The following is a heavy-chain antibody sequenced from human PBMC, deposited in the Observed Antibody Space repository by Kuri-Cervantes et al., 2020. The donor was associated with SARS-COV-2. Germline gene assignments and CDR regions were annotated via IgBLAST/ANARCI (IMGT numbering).Heavy chain of an antibody. CDR3: ASGPGILWFGDDY. Sequence: GESLKISCAASGFTVSSNYMSWVRQAPGKGLEWVSVIYSGGSTYYADSVKGRFTISRDNSKNTLYLQMNSLRAEDTAVYYCASGPGILWFGDDYWGQGTLDTVSS. V-gene: IGHV3-53*01. J-gene: IGHJ4*02. CDR2: IYSGGST. CDR1: GFTVSSNY. D-gene: IGHD3-10*01.